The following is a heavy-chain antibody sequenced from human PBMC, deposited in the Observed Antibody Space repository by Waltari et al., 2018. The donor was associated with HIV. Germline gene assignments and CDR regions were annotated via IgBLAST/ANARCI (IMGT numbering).Heavy chain of an antibody. D-gene: IGHD3-10*01. CDR3: ASLRGVSYYGSGTYGMDV. CDR1: GYHLTSYE. V-gene: IGHV1-8*01. CDR2: MNPNSGNT. Sequence: QVQLVQSGAEVKKPGASVKVPCKASGYHLTSYETNWVRQATGPGLEWMGWMNPNSGNTGYAQKCQGRVTMTRNTSISTAYMELSSLRSEDTAVYYCASLRGVSYYGSGTYGMDVWGQGTTVTVSS. J-gene: IGHJ6*02.